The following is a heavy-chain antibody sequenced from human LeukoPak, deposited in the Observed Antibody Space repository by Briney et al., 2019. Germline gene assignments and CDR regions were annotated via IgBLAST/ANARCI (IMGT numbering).Heavy chain of an antibody. CDR1: GFTVSSNE. D-gene: IGHD3-16*01. V-gene: IGHV3-38-3*01. CDR2: ISGGST. CDR3: ASSDLVWDY. Sequence: GGSLRLSCAASGFTVSSNEMSWVRQAPGKGLEWVSSISGGSTYYADSRKGRFTISRDNAKNSLYLQMNSLRAEDTAVYYCASSDLVWDYWGQGTLVTVSS. J-gene: IGHJ4*02.